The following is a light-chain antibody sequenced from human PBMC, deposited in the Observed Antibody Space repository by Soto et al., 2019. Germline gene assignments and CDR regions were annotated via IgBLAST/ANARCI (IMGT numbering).Light chain of an antibody. V-gene: IGKV3-15*01. Sequence: EIVMTQSPATLSVYPGERATLSCRASQSVSSNFAWYQQKPGQAPRHLIYHASTRPPGVPARFSGSGSGTEITLTISSLQSEEFAVYDCQQYNNWPRGTFGPGTKVDIK. CDR3: QQYNNWPRGT. CDR2: HAS. J-gene: IGKJ3*01. CDR1: QSVSSN.